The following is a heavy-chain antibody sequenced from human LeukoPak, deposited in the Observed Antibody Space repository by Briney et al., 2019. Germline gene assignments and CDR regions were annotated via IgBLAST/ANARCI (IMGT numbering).Heavy chain of an antibody. CDR1: GGSISSSSYY. Sequence: SETLSLICTVSGGSISSSSYYWGWIRPPPGTGLEWIGEIYYSGRTYQNPSLRSRVSMSVDTSKNHFSLDLHSVTATDTAVYYCARRRYYDSTGYFDWGRGSLVTVPS. CDR2: IYYSGRT. CDR3: ARRRYYDSTGYFD. J-gene: IGHJ1*01. D-gene: IGHD3-22*01. V-gene: IGHV4-39*01.